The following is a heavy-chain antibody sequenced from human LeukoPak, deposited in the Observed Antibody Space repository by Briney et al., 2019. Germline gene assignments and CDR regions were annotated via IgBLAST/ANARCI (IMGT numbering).Heavy chain of an antibody. D-gene: IGHD6-13*01. Sequence: SETLSLTCTVSGGSISSGGYYWSWIRQLPGKGLEWIGYIYHSGSTYYNPSLKSRVTISVDRSKNQFSLKLSSVTAADTAVYYCARGGGIAAHIDYWGQGTLVTVSS. CDR3: ARGGGIAAHIDY. CDR1: GGSISSGGYY. V-gene: IGHV4-30-2*01. J-gene: IGHJ4*02. CDR2: IYHSGST.